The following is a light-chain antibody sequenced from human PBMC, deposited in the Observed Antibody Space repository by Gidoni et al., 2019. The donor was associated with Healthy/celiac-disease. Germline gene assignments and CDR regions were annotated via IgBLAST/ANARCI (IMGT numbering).Light chain of an antibody. V-gene: IGKV1-39*01. CDR3: QQSYSTPRT. CDR1: QSISSY. Sequence: DIQMTQSPSALSASVGDRVTITCRASQSISSYLNWYQQKPGKAPKLLIYAASSLQSGVPSRFSGSGSGPDFTLPIISLQPEDFATYYCQQSYSTPRTFGQGTKVEIK. CDR2: AAS. J-gene: IGKJ1*01.